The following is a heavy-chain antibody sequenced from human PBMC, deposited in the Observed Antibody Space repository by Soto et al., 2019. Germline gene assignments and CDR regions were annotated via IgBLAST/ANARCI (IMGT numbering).Heavy chain of an antibody. CDR2: ISGSGGST. Sequence: GGSLRLSCAASGFTFSSYAMSWVRQAPGKGLEWVSAISGSGGSTYYADSVKGRFTISRDNSKNTLYLQMNSLRAEDTAVYYCAKGSSREKHVLRFLEWLPSFDYWGQGTLVTVSS. CDR3: AKGSSREKHVLRFLEWLPSFDY. CDR1: GFTFSSYA. D-gene: IGHD3-3*01. V-gene: IGHV3-23*01. J-gene: IGHJ4*02.